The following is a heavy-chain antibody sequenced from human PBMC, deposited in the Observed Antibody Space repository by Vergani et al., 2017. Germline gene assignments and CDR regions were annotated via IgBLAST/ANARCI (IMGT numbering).Heavy chain of an antibody. CDR2: ISGHGDRT. D-gene: IGHD2/OR15-2a*01. CDR1: GFTFSNSA. V-gene: IGHV3-23*01. J-gene: IGHJ4*02. CDR3: AREERSNTSPFIGD. Sequence: EVHLLESGGGQVEAGASLRLSCVASGFTFSNSAMSWVRQTSGKGLEWVSAISGHGDRTYYADSVKGRFTISRDNSKNTVYLQMNSLKAEDRATYYCAREERSNTSPFIGDWGQVTLVTV.